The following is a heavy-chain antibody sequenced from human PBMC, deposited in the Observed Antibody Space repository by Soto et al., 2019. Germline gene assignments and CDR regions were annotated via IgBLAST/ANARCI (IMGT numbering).Heavy chain of an antibody. CDR1: GFTFSDYG. CDR3: AREERGFMVGY. Sequence: GGSLRLSCAASGFTFSDYGMHWVRQAPGKGLEWVAVISYDGSDQYYADSVRGRFTISRDYSKNTLDLQMNSLRPEDTAVYYCAREERGFMVGYWGLGTLVTVSS. D-gene: IGHD1-26*01. CDR2: ISYDGSDQ. V-gene: IGHV3-30*03. J-gene: IGHJ4*02.